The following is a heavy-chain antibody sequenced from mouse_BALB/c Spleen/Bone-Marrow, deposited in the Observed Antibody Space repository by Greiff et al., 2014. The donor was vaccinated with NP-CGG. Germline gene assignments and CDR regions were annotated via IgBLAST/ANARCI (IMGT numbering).Heavy chain of an antibody. CDR1: GFSLTDYG. Sequence: VQVVESGPGLVAPSQSLSITCTVSGFSLTDYGVSWIRQPPGKGLEWLGVVWGGGITYYNSTLKSRLSITKDNSKSQVFLKMSSLQTDDTAMYYCAKHDTTVVVDYWGQGTTLTVSS. CDR2: VWGGGIT. J-gene: IGHJ2*01. D-gene: IGHD1-1*01. V-gene: IGHV2-6-5*01. CDR3: AKHDTTVVVDY.